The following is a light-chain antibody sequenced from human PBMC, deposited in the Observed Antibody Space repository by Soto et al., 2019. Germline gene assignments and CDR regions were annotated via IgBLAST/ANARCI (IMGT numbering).Light chain of an antibody. CDR2: DVS. V-gene: IGLV2-14*03. J-gene: IGLJ2*01. Sequence: QSALTQPASVSGSPGQSITISCTGTSSDVGGYNYVSWYQHHPGKAPKLMIYDVSNRPSGVSDRFSGSKSGNTASLTVSGLQAEDEDDCYGSSYTSTSTLVFGGGTKVTVL. CDR3: SSYTSTSTLV. CDR1: SSDVGGYNY.